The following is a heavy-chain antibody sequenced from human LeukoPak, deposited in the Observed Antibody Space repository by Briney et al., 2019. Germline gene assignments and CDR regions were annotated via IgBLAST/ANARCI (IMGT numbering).Heavy chain of an antibody. Sequence: SETLSLTCTVSGGSISSGSYYWSWIRQPAGKGLEWIGRIYTSGSTNYNPSLESRVTISVDTSKNQFSLKLSSVTAADTAVYYCARGKRTTIGFDYWGQGTLVTVSS. J-gene: IGHJ4*02. V-gene: IGHV4-61*02. CDR2: IYTSGST. CDR3: ARGKRTTIGFDY. D-gene: IGHD5-12*01. CDR1: GGSISSGSYY.